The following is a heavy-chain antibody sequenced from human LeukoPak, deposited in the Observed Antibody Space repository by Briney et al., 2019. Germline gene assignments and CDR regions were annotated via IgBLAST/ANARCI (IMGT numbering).Heavy chain of an antibody. D-gene: IGHD6-6*01. J-gene: IGHJ6*03. CDR2: ISGNSGSI. CDR3: AKDISSSAARGGGYMDV. Sequence: PGGSLRLSCAASGFTFDDYAMHWVRQAPGKGLEWVSGISGNSGSIGYADSVKGRFTISRDNAKNSPYLQMNRLRAEDMALYYCAKDISSSAARGGGYMDVWGKGTTVTVS. CDR1: GFTFDDYA. V-gene: IGHV3-9*03.